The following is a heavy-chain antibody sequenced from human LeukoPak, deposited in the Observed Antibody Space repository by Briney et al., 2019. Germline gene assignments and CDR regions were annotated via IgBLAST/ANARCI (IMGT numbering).Heavy chain of an antibody. D-gene: IGHD2-2*01. CDR3: ARTEIVVVPAPKYGMDV. V-gene: IGHV1-2*04. CDR1: GYTFTGYY. CDR2: INPNSGGT. J-gene: IGHJ6*02. Sequence: ASVKVSCKASGYTFTGYYMHWVRQAPGQGLEWMGWINPNSGGTNYAQKFQGWVTMTRDTSISTAYMELSRLRSDDTAVYYCARTEIVVVPAPKYGMDVWGQGTTVTVSS.